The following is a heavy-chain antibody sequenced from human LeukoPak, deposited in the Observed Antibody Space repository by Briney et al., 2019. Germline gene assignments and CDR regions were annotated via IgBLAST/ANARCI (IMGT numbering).Heavy chain of an antibody. Sequence: PGGSLRLSCAASGFTFSSFWMHWVRQAPGKGLVWVSRIKSDGSSTIYADSVKGRFTISRDNSKNTLSLQLNSLRAEDTAVYYCAKGTSSSCYSAPNYWGQGTLVTVSS. CDR3: AKGTSSSCYSAPNY. CDR2: IKSDGSST. D-gene: IGHD2-15*01. V-gene: IGHV3-74*01. CDR1: GFTFSSFW. J-gene: IGHJ4*02.